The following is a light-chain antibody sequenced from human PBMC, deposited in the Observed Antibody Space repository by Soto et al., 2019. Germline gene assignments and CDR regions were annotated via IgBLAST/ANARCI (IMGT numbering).Light chain of an antibody. CDR3: QQRSNWPRGT. CDR1: QSVSSY. Sequence: IVLTQSAATLSLCPGERATLSCRASQSVSSYLAWYQQKPGQAPRLLIYDASNRATGIPARFSGSGSGTDFTLTISSLEPEDFAVYYCQQRSNWPRGTFGQGTKLEIK. CDR2: DAS. J-gene: IGKJ2*02. V-gene: IGKV3-11*01.